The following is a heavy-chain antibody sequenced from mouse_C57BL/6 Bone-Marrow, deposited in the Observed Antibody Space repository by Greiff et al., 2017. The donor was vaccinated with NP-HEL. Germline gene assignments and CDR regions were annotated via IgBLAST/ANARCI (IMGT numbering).Heavy chain of an antibody. CDR2: IYPSDSET. Sequence: QVQLQQSGAELVRPGSSVKLSCKASGYTFTSYWMDWVKQRPGQGLEWIGNIYPSDSETHYNQKFKDKATLTVDKSSSTAYMQLSSLTSEDSAVYYCARPLYYDYGWFAYWGQGTLVTVSA. CDR3: ARPLYYDYGWFAY. CDR1: GYTFTSYW. J-gene: IGHJ3*01. V-gene: IGHV1-61*01. D-gene: IGHD2-4*01.